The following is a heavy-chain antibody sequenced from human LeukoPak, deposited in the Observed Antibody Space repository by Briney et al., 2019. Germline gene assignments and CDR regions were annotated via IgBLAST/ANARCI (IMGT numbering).Heavy chain of an antibody. Sequence: SETLSLTCTVSGGSISNYYWSWIRQPPGKGLEWIGYISYSGSTNYNPSLKSRVTISVDTSKNQFSLKLSSVTAADTAVYYCARHTSGLNFDYWGQGTLVTVSS. CDR1: GGSISNYY. CDR3: ARHTSGLNFDY. V-gene: IGHV4-59*08. J-gene: IGHJ4*02. D-gene: IGHD6-19*01. CDR2: ISYSGST.